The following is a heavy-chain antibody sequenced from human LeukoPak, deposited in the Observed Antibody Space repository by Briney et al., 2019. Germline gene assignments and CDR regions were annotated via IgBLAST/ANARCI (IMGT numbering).Heavy chain of an antibody. CDR3: ARVTLNFDAFDI. CDR2: ITAYNGNT. Sequence: ASVKVSCKASGYTFTSYGISWVRQAPGQGLEWMGWITAYNGNTNYAQKFQGRVTMTRDTSTSTACMELKNLRSDDTAVYYCARVTLNFDAFDIWGQGTLVTVSS. V-gene: IGHV1-18*01. D-gene: IGHD5-18*01. J-gene: IGHJ3*02. CDR1: GYTFTSYG.